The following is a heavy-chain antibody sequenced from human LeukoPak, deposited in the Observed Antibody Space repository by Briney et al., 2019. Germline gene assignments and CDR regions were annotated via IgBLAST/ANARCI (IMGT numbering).Heavy chain of an antibody. CDR3: ARATAGKHYFDF. J-gene: IGHJ4*03. V-gene: IGHV4-31*03. Sequence: SETLSLTCTVSGGSISSGAYYWSWIRQHPGKGLEWIGYIYYSGSTYYNPSLKSRVTISIDTSRNQFSLNLSSVTAADTAVYYCARATAGKHYFDFWGQGTTVTVSS. CDR2: IYYSGST. CDR1: GGSISSGAYY. D-gene: IGHD6-13*01.